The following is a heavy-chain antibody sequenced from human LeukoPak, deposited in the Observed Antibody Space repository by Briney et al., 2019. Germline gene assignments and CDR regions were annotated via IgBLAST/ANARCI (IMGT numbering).Heavy chain of an antibody. CDR1: GGSISSYY. D-gene: IGHD1-1*01. CDR3: ARFSTDDAFDI. Sequence: PSETLSLTCNVSGGSISSYYWSWIRQPAGKGLEWIGYIYYSGSTNYNPSLKSRVTISVDTSKNQFSLKLSSVTAADTAVYYCARFSTDDAFDIWGQGTMVTVSS. CDR2: IYYSGST. J-gene: IGHJ3*02. V-gene: IGHV4-59*01.